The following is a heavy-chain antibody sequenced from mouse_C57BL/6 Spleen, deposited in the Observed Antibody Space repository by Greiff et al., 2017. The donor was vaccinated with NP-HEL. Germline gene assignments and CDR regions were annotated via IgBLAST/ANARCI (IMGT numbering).Heavy chain of an antibody. D-gene: IGHD1-1*02. Sequence: VQLKESGGGLVKPGGSLKLSCAASGFTFSDYGMHWVRQAPEKGLEWVAYISSGSSTIYYADTVKGRFTISRDNAKNTRFRQMTSLRSEDTAMYYCARGWYYYAMDYWGQGTSVTVSS. CDR1: GFTFSDYG. CDR2: ISSGSSTI. CDR3: ARGWYYYAMDY. V-gene: IGHV5-17*01. J-gene: IGHJ4*01.